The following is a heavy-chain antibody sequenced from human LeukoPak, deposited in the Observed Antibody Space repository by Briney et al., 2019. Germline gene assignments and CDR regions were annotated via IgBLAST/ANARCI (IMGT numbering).Heavy chain of an antibody. V-gene: IGHV3-23*01. CDR3: AKHQDWGTVTRLDAFDI. D-gene: IGHD4-17*01. Sequence: GGSLRLSCAASGFTFSSYAMSWVRQAPGKGLEWVSAISGSGGSTYYADSVKGRFTISRDNSKNTLYLQMNSLRAEDTAVYYCAKHQDWGTVTRLDAFDIWGQGTMVTVSS. CDR2: ISGSGGST. J-gene: IGHJ3*02. CDR1: GFTFSSYA.